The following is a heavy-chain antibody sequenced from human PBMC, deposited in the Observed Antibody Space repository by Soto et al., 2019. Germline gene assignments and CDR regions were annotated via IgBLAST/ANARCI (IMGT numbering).Heavy chain of an antibody. D-gene: IGHD3-10*01. V-gene: IGHV4-34*01. CDR3: ARSRFGELSP. CDR1: GGSFSGYY. CDR2: INHSGST. Sequence: SETLSLTCAVYGGSFSGYYWSWIRQPPGKGLEWIGEINHSGSTNYNPSLKSRVTISVDTSKNQFSLKLSSVTAADTTVYYCARSRFGELSPWGQGTLVTVSS. J-gene: IGHJ5*02.